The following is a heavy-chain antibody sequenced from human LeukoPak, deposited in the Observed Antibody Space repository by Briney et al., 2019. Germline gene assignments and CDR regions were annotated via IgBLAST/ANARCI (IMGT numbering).Heavy chain of an antibody. V-gene: IGHV3-23*01. CDR3: AKGLRITMIVVVIPDAFDI. CDR2: ISGSGGST. D-gene: IGHD3-22*01. CDR1: GFTFSSYA. J-gene: IGHJ3*02. Sequence: GGSLRLSCAASGFTFSSYAMSWVRQAPGKGVEWVSAISGSGGSTYYADSVKGRFTISRDNSKNTLYLQMNSLRAEDTAVYYCAKGLRITMIVVVIPDAFDIWGQGTMVTVSS.